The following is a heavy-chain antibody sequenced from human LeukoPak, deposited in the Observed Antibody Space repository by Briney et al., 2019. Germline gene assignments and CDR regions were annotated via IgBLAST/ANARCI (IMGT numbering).Heavy chain of an antibody. Sequence: GGSLRLSCAASGFTFSSYGMHWVRQAPGKGLEWVAVISYGGSNKYYADSVKGRFTISRDNSKNTLYLQMNSLRAEDTAVYYCARANYDILTGYYVGPSDIWGQGTMVTVSS. V-gene: IGHV3-30*03. D-gene: IGHD3-9*01. J-gene: IGHJ3*02. CDR3: ARANYDILTGYYVGPSDI. CDR1: GFTFSSYG. CDR2: ISYGGSNK.